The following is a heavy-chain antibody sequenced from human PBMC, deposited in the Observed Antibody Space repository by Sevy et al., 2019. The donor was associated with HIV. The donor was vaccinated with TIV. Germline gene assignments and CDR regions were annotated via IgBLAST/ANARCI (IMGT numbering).Heavy chain of an antibody. CDR1: GYTFTDYY. Sequence: ASVKVSCKASGYTFTDYYTHWVRQAPGQGLEWMGWIDPKSGGTKYAQKFKGRITMTRDTSISTAYLALSRLRSDDTAVYLCAREFYDSWSGNIDFFYGMDVWGQGTTVTVSS. D-gene: IGHD3-3*01. CDR2: IDPKSGGT. CDR3: AREFYDSWSGNIDFFYGMDV. J-gene: IGHJ6*02. V-gene: IGHV1-2*02.